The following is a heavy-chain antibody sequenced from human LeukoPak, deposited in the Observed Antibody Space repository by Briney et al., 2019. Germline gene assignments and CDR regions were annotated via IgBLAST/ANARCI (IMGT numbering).Heavy chain of an antibody. CDR3: ARLHVDIVATTSYYFDY. CDR2: IKQDGSDI. Sequence: PGGCLRLSCVASGFTFRNYWMTWVRQTPGKRLEWVANIKQDGSDIHYVDSVKGRFTISRDNAKNSLYLQMNSLRAEDTAVYYCARLHVDIVATTSYYFDYWGQGTLVTVSS. D-gene: IGHD5-12*01. J-gene: IGHJ4*02. V-gene: IGHV3-7*01. CDR1: GFTFRNYW.